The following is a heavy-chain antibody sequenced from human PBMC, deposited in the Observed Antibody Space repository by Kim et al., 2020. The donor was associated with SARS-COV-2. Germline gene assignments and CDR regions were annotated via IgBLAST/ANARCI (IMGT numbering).Heavy chain of an antibody. CDR2: IYYSGST. D-gene: IGHD1-26*01. Sequence: SETLSLTCTVSGGSVSSGSYYWSWIRQPPGKGLEWIGYIYYSGSTNYNPSLKSRVTISVDTSKNQFSLKLSSVTAADTAVYYCARGMGATTRYFDYWGQGTLVTVSS. V-gene: IGHV4-61*01. J-gene: IGHJ4*02. CDR3: ARGMGATTRYFDY. CDR1: GGSVSSGSYY.